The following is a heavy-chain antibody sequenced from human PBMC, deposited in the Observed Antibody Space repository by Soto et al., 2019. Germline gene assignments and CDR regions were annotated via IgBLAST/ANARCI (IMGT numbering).Heavy chain of an antibody. CDR1: GFTFSSYG. CDR3: AREGFGGVIALYDY. CDR2: IWYDGSNK. V-gene: IGHV3-33*01. J-gene: IGHJ4*02. D-gene: IGHD3-16*02. Sequence: GGSLRLSCAASGFTFSSYGMHWVRQAPGKGLEWVAVIWYDGSNKYYADSVKGRFTISRDNSKNTLYLQMNSLRAEDTAVYYFAREGFGGVIALYDYWSQGTLVTVS.